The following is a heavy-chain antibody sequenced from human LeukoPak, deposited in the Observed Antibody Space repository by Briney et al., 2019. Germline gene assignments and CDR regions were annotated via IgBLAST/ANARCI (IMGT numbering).Heavy chain of an antibody. CDR3: ARRVSGSYCFDY. D-gene: IGHD1-26*01. V-gene: IGHV4-39*01. J-gene: IGHJ4*02. CDR2: IYYSGST. CDR1: GGSISSSSYY. Sequence: SETLSLTCTVSGGSISSSSYYWGWIRQPPGKGLEWIGSIYYSGSTYYNPSLKSRVTISVDTSKNQFSLKLSSVTAADTAVYCCARRVSGSYCFDYWGQGTLVTVSS.